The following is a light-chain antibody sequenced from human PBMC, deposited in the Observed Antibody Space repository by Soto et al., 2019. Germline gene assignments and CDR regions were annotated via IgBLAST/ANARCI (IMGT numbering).Light chain of an antibody. CDR3: QQYNNWPPAT. V-gene: IGKV3-15*01. CDR2: GAS. CDR1: QSVSSN. Sequence: EIVMTQSPATLSVSPGERATLSCRASQSVSSNLAWYQQKPGQAPRLLIYGASTRATGISARFSGSGSGTEFTLTISSLQSEEFAVYYCQQYNNWPPATFGQGTKVDIK. J-gene: IGKJ1*01.